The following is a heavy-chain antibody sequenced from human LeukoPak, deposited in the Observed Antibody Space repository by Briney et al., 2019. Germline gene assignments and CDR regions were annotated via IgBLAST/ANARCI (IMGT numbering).Heavy chain of an antibody. D-gene: IGHD2-15*01. CDR2: ISYDGSNK. CDR3: VRGGGGYCSGGSCLGWFDP. CDR1: GLAFSNYA. J-gene: IGHJ5*02. Sequence: PGRSLRLSCAASGLAFSNYAMHWVRQAPGKGLEWVALISYDGSNKYYADSVKGRFTISRDDSKNTLYLQLNSLSAEDTAVYYCVRGGGGYCSGGSCLGWFDPWGQGTPVTVSS. V-gene: IGHV3-30*04.